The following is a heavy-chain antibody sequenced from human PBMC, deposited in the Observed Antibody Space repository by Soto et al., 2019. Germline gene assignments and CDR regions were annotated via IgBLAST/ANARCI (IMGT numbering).Heavy chain of an antibody. Sequence: GGSLRLSCAASGFTFSSYAMSWVRQAPGKGLEWVSAISGSGGSTYYADSVKGRFTISRDNSKNTLYLQMNSLRAEDTAVYYCAKDPLGQLELRREYYFDYWGQGTLVTVSS. CDR3: AKDPLGQLELRREYYFDY. CDR2: ISGSGGST. J-gene: IGHJ4*02. CDR1: GFTFSSYA. D-gene: IGHD1-7*01. V-gene: IGHV3-23*01.